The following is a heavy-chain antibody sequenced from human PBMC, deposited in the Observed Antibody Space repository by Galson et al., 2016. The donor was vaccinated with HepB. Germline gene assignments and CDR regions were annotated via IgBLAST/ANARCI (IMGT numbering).Heavy chain of an antibody. CDR1: GFTFGDYA. Sequence: SLRLSCAASGFTFGDYAMSWVRQAPGKGLEWVGFVRSKAYGGTTEYAASVKGRFTISRDDSKSIAYLQMNSLKIEDTAVYYCTRVPLSMVRGVITAFDYWGQGTLVTVSS. V-gene: IGHV3-49*04. D-gene: IGHD3-10*01. J-gene: IGHJ4*02. CDR3: TRVPLSMVRGVITAFDY. CDR2: VRSKAYGGTT.